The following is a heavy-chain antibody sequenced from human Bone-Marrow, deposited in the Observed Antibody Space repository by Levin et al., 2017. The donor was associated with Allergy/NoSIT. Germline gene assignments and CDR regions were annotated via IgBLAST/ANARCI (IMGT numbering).Heavy chain of an antibody. CDR3: ARDSLRYFDWLLFVPRGIFYYDDGMDV. V-gene: IGHV3-30-3*01. CDR2: ISYDGSNK. J-gene: IGHJ6*02. Sequence: HAGGSLRLSCAASGFTFSSYAMHWVRQAPGKGLEWVAVISYDGSNKYYADSVKGRFTISRDNSKNTLYLQMNSLRAEDTAVYYCARDSLRYFDWLLFVPRGIFYYDDGMDVWGQGTTVTVSS. CDR1: GFTFSSYA. D-gene: IGHD3-9*01.